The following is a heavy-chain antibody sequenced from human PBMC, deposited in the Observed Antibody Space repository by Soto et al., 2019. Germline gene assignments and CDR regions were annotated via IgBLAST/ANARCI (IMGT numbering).Heavy chain of an antibody. CDR2: ISGSGENT. CDR1: GFTFNNYA. Sequence: EVQLLESGGGLVQPGGSRRISCTASGFTFNNYAMAWVRHAPGKGLEWVSGISGSGENTNYADSVKGRFTISRDNSKNTLSLQMKRLRAEDTALYYCAKDYGVRGIMTNLFDSWGRGTLVTVSS. V-gene: IGHV3-23*01. CDR3: AKDYGVRGIMTNLFDS. J-gene: IGHJ4*02. D-gene: IGHD3-10*01.